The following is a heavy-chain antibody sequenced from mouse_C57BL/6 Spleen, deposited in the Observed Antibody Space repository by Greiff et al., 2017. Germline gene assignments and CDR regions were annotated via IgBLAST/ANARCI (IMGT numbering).Heavy chain of an antibody. D-gene: IGHD2-5*01. V-gene: IGHV1-39*01. Sequence: EVKLQESGPELVKPGASVKISCKASGYSFTDYNMNWVKQSNGTSLEWIGVINPNYGTTSYNQKFKGKATLTVDQSASTAYMQLNRLTSEDSAVYYSARSESNYPAWFAYWGQGTLVTVSA. CDR3: ARSESNYPAWFAY. CDR2: INPNYGTT. J-gene: IGHJ3*01. CDR1: GYSFTDYN.